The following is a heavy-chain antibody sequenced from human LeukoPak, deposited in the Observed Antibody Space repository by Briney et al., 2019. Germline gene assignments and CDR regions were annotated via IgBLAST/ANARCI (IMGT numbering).Heavy chain of an antibody. J-gene: IGHJ4*02. CDR1: GFPFSSFS. V-gene: IGHV3-21*01. CDR3: ARGDDYSRYYFDY. D-gene: IGHD4-11*01. Sequence: GGSLRLSCAASGFPFSSFSMNWVRQAPGKGLEWVSSMSSSSSYIYYADSLKGRFTVSRDNAKNSLYLQMNSLRAEDTAVYYCARGDDYSRYYFDYWGQGTLVTVSS. CDR2: MSSSSSYI.